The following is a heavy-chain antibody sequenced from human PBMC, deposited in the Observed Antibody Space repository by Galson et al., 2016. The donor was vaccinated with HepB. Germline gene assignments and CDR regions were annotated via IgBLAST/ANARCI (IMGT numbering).Heavy chain of an antibody. CDR1: EFTFSNYW. V-gene: IGHV3-7*01. Sequence: SLRLSCAASEFTFSNYWMTWVRQAPGKGLEWVANINQDGSETFYLDSVKGRFTISRNNAYNTLYLQMGSLRAEDTAVYYCARNYGPFDLWGQGTLVIVSS. J-gene: IGHJ5*02. D-gene: IGHD3-16*01. CDR2: INQDGSET. CDR3: ARNYGPFDL.